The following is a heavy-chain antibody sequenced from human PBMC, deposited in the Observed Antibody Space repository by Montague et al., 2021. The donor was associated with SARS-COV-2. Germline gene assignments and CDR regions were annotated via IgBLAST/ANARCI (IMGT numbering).Heavy chain of an antibody. CDR2: INYSGST. D-gene: IGHD3-10*01. CDR1: GDSITTTTYY. J-gene: IGHJ5*02. Sequence: SETLSLTCKVSGDSITTTTYYWVWIRQPPGKGLEWIGSINYSGSTFYNPSLKGRLSMSMDTSTNQFSLRLTSMTAADTAIYYCVRRGGTYYYGSGSFDPWGQGILVTVSS. CDR3: VRRGGTYYYGSGSFDP. V-gene: IGHV4-39*01.